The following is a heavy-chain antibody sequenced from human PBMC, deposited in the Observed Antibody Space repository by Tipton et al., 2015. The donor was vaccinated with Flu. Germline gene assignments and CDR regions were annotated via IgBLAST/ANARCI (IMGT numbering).Heavy chain of an antibody. CDR3: ARGSVASVSRYGHPFTIYGMDF. CDR2: IYYSGST. V-gene: IGHV4-31*11. CDR1: GGSITSGGYY. Sequence: TLSLTCAVSGGSITSGGYYWTWIRQHPGKGLDWIGYIYYSGSTYYNPSLKSRVTISVDTSKNQFSQTLSSVTAADTAVYYCARGSVASVSRYGHPFTIYGMDFGGHGTTVIVSS. D-gene: IGHD5-18*01. J-gene: IGHJ6*02.